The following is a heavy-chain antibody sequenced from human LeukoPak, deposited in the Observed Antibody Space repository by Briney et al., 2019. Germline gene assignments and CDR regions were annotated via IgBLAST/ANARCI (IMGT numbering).Heavy chain of an antibody. V-gene: IGHV3-30*02. Sequence: GRSLRLSCAASGFTFSSYGMHWVRQAPGKGLEWVAFIRYDGSNKYYADSVKGRFTISRDNSKNTLYLQMNSLRAEDTAVYYCAKDYGYYDFWSGYNWFDPWGQGTLVTVSS. CDR2: IRYDGSNK. CDR1: GFTFSSYG. D-gene: IGHD3-3*01. CDR3: AKDYGYYDFWSGYNWFDP. J-gene: IGHJ5*02.